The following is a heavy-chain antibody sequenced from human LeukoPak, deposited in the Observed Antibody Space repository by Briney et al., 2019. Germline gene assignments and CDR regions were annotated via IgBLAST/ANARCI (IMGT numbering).Heavy chain of an antibody. D-gene: IGHD1-26*01. CDR2: IFHSGTT. Sequence: PSETLSLTCTVSAYSITGGYYWGWIRQPPGKGLEWIGYIFHSGTTYYNSSLKSRVTISVDTSKNQFSLKLSSVTAADTGVYYCERRSGWELSNYFDYWGPGTLVTVSS. CDR3: ERRSGWELSNYFDY. J-gene: IGHJ4*02. CDR1: AYSITGGYY. V-gene: IGHV4-38-2*02.